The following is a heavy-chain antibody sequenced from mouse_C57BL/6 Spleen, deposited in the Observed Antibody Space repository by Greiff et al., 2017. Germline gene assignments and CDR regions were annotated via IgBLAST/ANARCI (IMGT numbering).Heavy chain of an antibody. J-gene: IGHJ4*01. CDR2: IYPRSGNT. Sequence: QVQLQQSGAELARPGASVKLSCKASGYTFTSYGISWVKQRTGQGLEWIGEIYPRSGNTYYNEKFKGKATLTADKSSSTAYMERRSLTSEDSAVYFFARSTVVGDYAMDYWGQGTSVTVSS. D-gene: IGHD1-1*01. CDR1: GYTFTSYG. V-gene: IGHV1-81*01. CDR3: ARSTVVGDYAMDY.